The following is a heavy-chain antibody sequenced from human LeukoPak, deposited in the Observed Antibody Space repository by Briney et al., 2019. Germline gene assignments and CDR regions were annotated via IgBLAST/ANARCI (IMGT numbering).Heavy chain of an antibody. J-gene: IGHJ4*02. CDR1: GFTFSSYA. CDR2: ISYDGSNK. V-gene: IGHV3-30-3*01. CDR3: ARDSIAARQVPFDY. D-gene: IGHD6-6*01. Sequence: GGSLRLSRAASGFTFSSYAMHWVRQAPGKGLEWVAVISYDGSNKYYADSVKGRFTISRDNSKNTLYLQMNSLRAEDTAVYYCARDSIAARQVPFDYWGQGTLVTVSS.